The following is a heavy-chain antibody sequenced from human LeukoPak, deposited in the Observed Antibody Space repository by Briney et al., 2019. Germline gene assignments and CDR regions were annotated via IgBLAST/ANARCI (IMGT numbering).Heavy chain of an antibody. Sequence: GGSLRLSCAASGFTFNSYWMHWVRQAPGKGLVWVSRINSDGSSTTYADSVKGRFTISRDNAKNTLYLEMNSLRAEDTAVYYCASGSGSYDYWGQGTLATVSS. J-gene: IGHJ4*02. V-gene: IGHV3-74*01. D-gene: IGHD3-10*01. CDR3: ASGSGSYDY. CDR1: GFTFNSYW. CDR2: INSDGSST.